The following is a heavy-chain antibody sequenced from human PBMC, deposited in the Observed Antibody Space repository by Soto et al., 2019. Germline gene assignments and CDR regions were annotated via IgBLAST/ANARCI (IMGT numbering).Heavy chain of an antibody. CDR2: IYHSGTT. J-gene: IGHJ4*02. CDR3: ARQRGYYVDY. D-gene: IGHD3-22*01. V-gene: IGHV4-4*02. Sequence: QVQLQESGPGLVEPSGTLSLTCAVSGGSIRSGNWWSWVRQPPGKGLEWIGEIYHSGTTNYNPSLKSRVTISVDKAKYQFSLKLTSVTAADAAVYYCARQRGYYVDYWGQGTLVTVPS. CDR1: GGSIRSGNW.